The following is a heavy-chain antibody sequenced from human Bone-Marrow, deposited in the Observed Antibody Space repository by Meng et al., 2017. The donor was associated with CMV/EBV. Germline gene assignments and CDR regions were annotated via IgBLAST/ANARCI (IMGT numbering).Heavy chain of an antibody. CDR2: ISGSGGST. D-gene: IGHD6-13*01. CDR3: AKAFSSSWYREYYDF. V-gene: IGHV3-23*01. Sequence: GLEWVSAISGSGGSTYYADSVKGRFTISRDNSKNPLYLQLNSLRAEDTAVYYCAKAFSSSWYREYYDFWGQGTVVTVSS. J-gene: IGHJ4*02.